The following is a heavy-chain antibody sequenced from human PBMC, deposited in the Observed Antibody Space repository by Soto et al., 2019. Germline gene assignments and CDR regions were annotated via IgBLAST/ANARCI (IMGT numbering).Heavy chain of an antibody. CDR2: IYYDGSNK. CDR3: ARGPEAVADGLDY. D-gene: IGHD6-19*01. V-gene: IGHV3-33*01. Sequence: GGSLRLSCAASGFTFSSYGMHWVRQAPGKGLEWVAFIYYDGSNKYYVDSAKGRFTISRDNSKNTVYLQMSSLRVEDTAVYYCARGPEAVADGLDYWGQGTLVTVSS. CDR1: GFTFSSYG. J-gene: IGHJ4*02.